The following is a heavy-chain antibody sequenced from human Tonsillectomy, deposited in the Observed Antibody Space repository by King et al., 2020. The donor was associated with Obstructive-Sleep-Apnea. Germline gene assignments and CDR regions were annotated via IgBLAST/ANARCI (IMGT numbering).Heavy chain of an antibody. CDR2: INHSGTT. D-gene: IGHD3-10*01. J-gene: IGHJ4*02. CDR1: GGSFSGYY. Sequence: VQLQQWGAGLLKPSETLSLTCTVYGGSFSGYYWSWIRQPPGKGLEWIGQINHSGTTNYHPSLKSRLTISVDTSENQFSLKLSSVTAADTAVYYCARGGADYFGSTTYYPNLFDYWGQGTLVTISS. CDR3: ARGGADYFGSTTYYPNLFDY. V-gene: IGHV4-34*01.